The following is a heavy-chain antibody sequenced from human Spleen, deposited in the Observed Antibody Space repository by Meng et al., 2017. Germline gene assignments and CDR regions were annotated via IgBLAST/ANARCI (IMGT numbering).Heavy chain of an antibody. V-gene: IGHV4-31*03. Sequence: QVQLQQWGAGLWKPSQTLSLPCTVSGGSISSGGYYWSWIRQHPGKGLEWIGYIYYSGSTYYNPSLKSRVTISVDTSKNQFSLKLSSVTAADTAVYYCARGPRYCGGDCYPPHFDYWGQGTLVTVSS. CDR3: ARGPRYCGGDCYPPHFDY. CDR1: GGSISSGGYY. J-gene: IGHJ4*02. D-gene: IGHD2-21*02. CDR2: IYYSGST.